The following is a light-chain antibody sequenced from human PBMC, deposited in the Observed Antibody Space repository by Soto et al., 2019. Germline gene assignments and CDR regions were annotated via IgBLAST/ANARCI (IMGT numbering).Light chain of an antibody. Sequence: DIQMTQSPSILSASVGDRVTITCRASQSISSWLAWYQQKPGKAPKLLIYDASSLESGVPSRFSGIGSGTEFTLTITSLQHDDFATYYCQQYDSYAWTFGQGTKVDIK. CDR1: QSISSW. CDR3: QQYDSYAWT. J-gene: IGKJ1*01. V-gene: IGKV1-5*01. CDR2: DAS.